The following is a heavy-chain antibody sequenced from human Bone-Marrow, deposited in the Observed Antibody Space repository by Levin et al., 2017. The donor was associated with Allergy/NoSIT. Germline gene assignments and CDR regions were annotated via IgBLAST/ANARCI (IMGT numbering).Heavy chain of an antibody. J-gene: IGHJ6*03. CDR1: GFTFSSYA. CDR3: ASRGGFGELLPYYYYYYMDV. V-gene: IGHV3-30-3*01. CDR2: ISYDGSNK. D-gene: IGHD3-10*01. Sequence: GESLKISCAASGFTFSSYAMHWVRQAPGKGLEWVAVISYDGSNKYYADSVKGRFTISRDNSKNTLYLQMNSLRAEDTAVYYCASRGGFGELLPYYYYYYMDVWGKGTTVTVSS.